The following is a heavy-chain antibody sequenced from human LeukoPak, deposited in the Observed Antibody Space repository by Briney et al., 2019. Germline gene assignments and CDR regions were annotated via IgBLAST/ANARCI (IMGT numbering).Heavy chain of an antibody. CDR2: IDRSDSYT. Sequence: GESLKISCKGSGYSFTTYWITWVRQMPGKGLEWMGRIDRSDSYTNYSPSFQGHFTISADKSISTAYLQWSSLKAPDTAMYYCTRQRSGWALDFWGQGTLVTVSS. CDR1: GYSFTTYW. V-gene: IGHV5-10-1*01. D-gene: IGHD6-19*01. CDR3: TRQRSGWALDF. J-gene: IGHJ4*02.